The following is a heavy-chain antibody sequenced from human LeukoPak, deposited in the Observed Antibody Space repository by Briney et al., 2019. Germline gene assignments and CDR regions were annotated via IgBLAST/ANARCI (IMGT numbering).Heavy chain of an antibody. CDR2: IYYSGST. Sequence: SETLSLTCTVSGGSISGYYWSWIRQPPGKGLERIGFIYYSGSTTYNPSLKSRVTISVDTSRNQFSLKLTSVTAADTAVYYCAKVSDRDSSGYYWGFEYWGQGTLVTVSS. V-gene: IGHV4-59*08. CDR3: AKVSDRDSSGYYWGFEY. CDR1: GGSISGYY. J-gene: IGHJ4*02. D-gene: IGHD3-22*01.